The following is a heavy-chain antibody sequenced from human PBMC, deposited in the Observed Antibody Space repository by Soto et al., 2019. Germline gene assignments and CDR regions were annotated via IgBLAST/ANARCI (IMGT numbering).Heavy chain of an antibody. CDR3: ARDNSLYFFHY. Sequence: SETLSLTCAISGDSVSSDSGAWNWLRQSPSRGLEWLGRTYYRSRWFSDYAPFVKSRINIKPDTPKNQFSLYLNSVTREDTAVYYCARDNSLYFFHYWGQGTQVTVSS. V-gene: IGHV6-1*01. CDR2: TYYRSRWFS. J-gene: IGHJ4*02. CDR1: GDSVSSDSGA.